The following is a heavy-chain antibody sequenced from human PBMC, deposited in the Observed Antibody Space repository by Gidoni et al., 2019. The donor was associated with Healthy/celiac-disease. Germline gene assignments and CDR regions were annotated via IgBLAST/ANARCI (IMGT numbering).Heavy chain of an antibody. CDR1: GFTFSSYG. V-gene: IGHV3-33*01. Sequence: QVQLVESGGGVVQPGRSLRLSCAASGFTFSSYGMHWVRQAPGKGLEWVAVIWYDGSNKYYADSVKGRFTISRDNSKNTLYLQMNSLRAEDTAVYYCARDPAGYSSSWYGFDFWFDPWGQGTLVTVSS. J-gene: IGHJ5*02. D-gene: IGHD6-13*01. CDR2: IWYDGSNK. CDR3: ARDPAGYSSSWYGFDFWFDP.